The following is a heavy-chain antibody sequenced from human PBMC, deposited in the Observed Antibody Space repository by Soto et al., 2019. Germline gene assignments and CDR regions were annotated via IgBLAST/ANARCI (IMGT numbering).Heavy chain of an antibody. CDR1: GFTFSSYG. J-gene: IGHJ4*02. V-gene: IGHV3-30*18. CDR2: ISYDGSNK. Sequence: GALRLSCAASGFTFSSYGMHWVRQAPGKGLEWVAVISYDGSNKYYADSVKGRFTISRDNSKNTLYLQMNSLRAEDTAVYYCAKVIVYGSGSTDYWGQGTLVTVSS. CDR3: AKVIVYGSGSTDY. D-gene: IGHD3-10*01.